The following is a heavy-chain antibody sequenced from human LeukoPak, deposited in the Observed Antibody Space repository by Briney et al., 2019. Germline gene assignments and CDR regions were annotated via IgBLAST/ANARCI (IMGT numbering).Heavy chain of an antibody. J-gene: IGHJ4*02. CDR3: ARENVVVAAAGTGGYFDY. Sequence: SETLSLTCTVSGGSISSGGYYWSWIRQPPGKGLEWIGYIYYSGSTNYNPSLKSRVTISVDTSKNQFSLKLSSVTAADTAVYYCARENVVVAAAGTGGYFDYWGQGTLVTVSS. D-gene: IGHD6-13*01. CDR2: IYYSGST. CDR1: GGSISSGGYY. V-gene: IGHV4-61*08.